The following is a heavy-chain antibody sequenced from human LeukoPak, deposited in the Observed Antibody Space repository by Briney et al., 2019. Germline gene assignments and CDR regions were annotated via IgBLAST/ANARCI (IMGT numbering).Heavy chain of an antibody. CDR3: AREFTMIVVGGFFDY. CDR1: GYTFTGYY. CDR2: INPNSGGT. V-gene: IGHV1-2*02. J-gene: IGHJ4*02. D-gene: IGHD3-22*01. Sequence: ASVKVSCKASGYTFTGYYMHWVRQAPGQGLEWMGWINPNSGGTNYAQKFQGRVTMTRDTSISTAYMELSRLRSDDTAVYYCAREFTMIVVGGFFDYWGQGTLVTVSS.